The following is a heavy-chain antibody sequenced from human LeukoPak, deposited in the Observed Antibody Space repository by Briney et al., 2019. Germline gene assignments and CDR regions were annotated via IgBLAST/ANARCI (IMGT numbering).Heavy chain of an antibody. CDR1: GGSISSYY. CDR2: IYYSGST. D-gene: IGHD3-22*01. Sequence: SETLSLTCTVSGGSISSYYWSWIRQPPGKGLEWIGYIYYSGSTNYNPSLKSRVTISVDTSKNQFSLKLSSVTAADTAVYYCAGGLLYYDSSGYPGDYWGQGTLVTVSS. V-gene: IGHV4-59*01. CDR3: AGGLLYYDSSGYPGDY. J-gene: IGHJ4*02.